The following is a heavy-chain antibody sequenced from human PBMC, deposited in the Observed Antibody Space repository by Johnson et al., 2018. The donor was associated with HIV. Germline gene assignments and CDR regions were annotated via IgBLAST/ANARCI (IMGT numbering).Heavy chain of an antibody. D-gene: IGHD2-15*01. CDR3: ARAVCRGGRCYSHDAFDI. V-gene: IGHV3-23*04. CDR2: ISGTGDNT. Sequence: VQLVESGGGLVQPGGSLKLACAASGFTFSNNAMSWVRQAPGKGLEWVAGISGTGDNTYYADSVKGRFTISRDNSKNTLYLQMNSLRAGDTALYYCARAVCRGGRCYSHDAFDIWGQGTMVTVSS. CDR1: GFTFSNNA. J-gene: IGHJ3*02.